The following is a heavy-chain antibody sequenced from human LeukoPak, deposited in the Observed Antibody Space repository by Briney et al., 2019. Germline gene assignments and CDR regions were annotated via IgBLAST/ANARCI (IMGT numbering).Heavy chain of an antibody. V-gene: IGHV3-53*01. J-gene: IGHJ4*02. D-gene: IGHD1-26*01. CDR2: IYSGGTT. Sequence: PGGSLRLSCAVSGFTVSGNYMSWVRQAPGKGLEWVSLIYSGGTTYYADSVKGRFTISRDNSKNTLYLQMNSLRAEDTAVYYCAREGGEWELLRTFDYWGQGTLATVSS. CDR1: GFTVSGNY. CDR3: AREGGEWELLRTFDY.